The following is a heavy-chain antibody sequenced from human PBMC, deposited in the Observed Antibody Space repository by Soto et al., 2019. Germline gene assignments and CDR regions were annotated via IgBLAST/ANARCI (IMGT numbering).Heavy chain of an antibody. D-gene: IGHD3-9*01. V-gene: IGHV3-7*01. J-gene: IGHJ4*02. CDR2: IKQDGSEK. Sequence: PGGSLRLSCAASGFTFSSYWMSWVRQAPGKGLEWVANIKQDGSEKYYVDSVKGRFTISRDNAKNSLYLQMNSLRAEDTAVYYCARDATRKLRYCDWLDYWGQGTLVTVS. CDR1: GFTFSSYW. CDR3: ARDATRKLRYCDWLDY.